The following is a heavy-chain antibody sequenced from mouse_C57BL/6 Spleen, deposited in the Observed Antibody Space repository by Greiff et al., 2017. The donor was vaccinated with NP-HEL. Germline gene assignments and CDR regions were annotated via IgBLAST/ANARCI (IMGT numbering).Heavy chain of an antibody. D-gene: IGHD1-1*01. CDR3: ARSNYGSSYVGYYFDY. J-gene: IGHJ2*01. CDR1: GYTFTSYW. CDR2: IYPGSGST. Sequence: QVQLQQPGAELVKPGASVKMSCKASGYTFTSYWITWVKQRPGQGLEWIGDIYPGSGSTNYNEKFKSKATLTVDTSSSTAYMQLSSLTSEDSAVYYGARSNYGSSYVGYYFDYWGQGTTLTVSS. V-gene: IGHV1-55*01.